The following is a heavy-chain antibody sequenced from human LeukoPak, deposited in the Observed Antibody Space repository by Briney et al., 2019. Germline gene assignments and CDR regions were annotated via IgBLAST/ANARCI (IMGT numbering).Heavy chain of an antibody. J-gene: IGHJ4*02. CDR3: AREGAVSDHYDY. CDR2: IKQDGSEK. Sequence: PGGSLRLSCAASEFSVGSNYMTWVRQAPGKVLEWVVNIKQDGSEKYYVDSVKGRFTISRDNAKNSLYLQMNSLRAEDTAVYYCAREGAVSDHYDYWGQGTLVTVSS. CDR1: EFSVGSNY. D-gene: IGHD3-10*01. V-gene: IGHV3-7*01.